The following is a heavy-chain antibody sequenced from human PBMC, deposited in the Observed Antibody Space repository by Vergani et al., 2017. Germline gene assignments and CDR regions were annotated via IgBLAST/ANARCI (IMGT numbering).Heavy chain of an antibody. J-gene: IGHJ4*02. Sequence: QVQLQQWGAGLLKPSETLSLTCAVYGGSFSGYYWSWIRQPPGKGLEWIGEINHSGSTNYNPSLKSRVTISVDTSKNQFSLKLSSVTAADTAVYYCASMGDSSSFVYWGQGTLVTVSS. CDR1: GGSFSGYY. V-gene: IGHV4-34*01. D-gene: IGHD3-22*01. CDR3: ASMGDSSSFVY. CDR2: INHSGST.